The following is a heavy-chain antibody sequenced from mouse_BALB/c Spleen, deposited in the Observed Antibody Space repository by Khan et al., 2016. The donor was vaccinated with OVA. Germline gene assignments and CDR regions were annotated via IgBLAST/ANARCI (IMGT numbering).Heavy chain of an antibody. CDR1: GYTFTTYT. J-gene: IGHJ3*01. Sequence: QVQLQQPGAELARPGASVKMSCKASGYTFTTYTIHWVKQRPGQGLEWIGYIIPSNDYTNYNQKFKDRATLTADKSSSTAYMQLSSLPSEDSAVYYCVREGAYYRSDGWFAYWGQGTLVTVSA. V-gene: IGHV1-4*01. CDR2: IIPSNDYT. D-gene: IGHD2-14*01. CDR3: VREGAYYRSDGWFAY.